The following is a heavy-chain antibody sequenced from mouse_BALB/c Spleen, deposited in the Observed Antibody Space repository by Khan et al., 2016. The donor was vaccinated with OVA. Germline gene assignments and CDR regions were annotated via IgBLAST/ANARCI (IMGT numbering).Heavy chain of an antibody. J-gene: IGHJ3*01. Sequence: QVQLQQSGAELVRPGVSVKISCKGSGYTFTDSTMHWVKQSHAKSLEWIGVISTYYGDATYNQKFKGKATMTVDKASSTAYMELARLTSEDSAIYYCTRGGGGNRFAYWGQGTLVTVSA. CDR1: GYTFTDST. V-gene: IGHV1S137*01. CDR2: ISTYYGDA. CDR3: TRGGGGNRFAY.